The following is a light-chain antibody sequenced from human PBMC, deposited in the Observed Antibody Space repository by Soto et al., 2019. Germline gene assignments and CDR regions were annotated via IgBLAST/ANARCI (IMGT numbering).Light chain of an antibody. Sequence: EIVMTQSPLSLPATPGEPASISCRSSQSLLNSNGYTYLDWYLQKPGQSPQFLIYLVSNRSSGVPDRFSGSGSGTDFTLKNSRVEAEDVGVYFCMQAAQSPYTFGQGTKLEIK. V-gene: IGKV2-28*01. CDR3: MQAAQSPYT. J-gene: IGKJ2*01. CDR2: LVS. CDR1: QSLLNSNGYTY.